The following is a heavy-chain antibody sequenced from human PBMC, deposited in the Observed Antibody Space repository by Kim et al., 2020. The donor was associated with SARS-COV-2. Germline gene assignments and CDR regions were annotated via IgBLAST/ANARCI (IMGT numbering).Heavy chain of an antibody. Sequence: GGSLRLSCAASGFTFSSYSMHWVRQAPGKGLEWVSYITSSSNNQHYAGSVRGRFTISRDSAKNSLYLQMNILKDEDTAVYYCTRDDSGWYCHYLGQGTVVTVSS. CDR2: ITSSSNNQ. CDR1: GFTFSSYS. V-gene: IGHV3-48*02. J-gene: IGHJ4*02. CDR3: TRDDSGWYCHY. D-gene: IGHD6-19*01.